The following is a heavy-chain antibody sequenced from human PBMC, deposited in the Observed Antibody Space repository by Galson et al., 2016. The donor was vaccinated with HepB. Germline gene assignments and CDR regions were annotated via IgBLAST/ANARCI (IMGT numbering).Heavy chain of an antibody. Sequence: SLRLSCAASGFTFSNYGMHWVRQAPGKGLQWVAVISYDGSNKYHADSGKGRFTIPRDNSKNTLYLQMNSLRAEDTAVYYCAKDRSYYGSGRNIRLDYWGQGALVTVSS. CDR1: GFTFSNYG. D-gene: IGHD3-10*01. J-gene: IGHJ4*02. CDR2: ISYDGSNK. CDR3: AKDRSYYGSGRNIRLDY. V-gene: IGHV3-30*18.